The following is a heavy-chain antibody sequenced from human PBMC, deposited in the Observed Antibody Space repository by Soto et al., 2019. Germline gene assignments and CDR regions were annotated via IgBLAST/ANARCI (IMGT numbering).Heavy chain of an antibody. CDR3: ARTFYHDSSGYHRDSYYGMDV. CDR1: GGTLSRYV. CDR2: IIPLFGTA. Sequence: QALLVQSGAEVKKPGSSVKVSCKASGGTLSRYVISWVRQAPGQGLEWMGGIIPLFGTASYAEKFQTRVTITEDESTGTAYMELRSRRSEDTAVYYCARTFYHDSSGYHRDSYYGMDVWGQGTTVTVSS. V-gene: IGHV1-69*01. J-gene: IGHJ6*02. D-gene: IGHD3-22*01.